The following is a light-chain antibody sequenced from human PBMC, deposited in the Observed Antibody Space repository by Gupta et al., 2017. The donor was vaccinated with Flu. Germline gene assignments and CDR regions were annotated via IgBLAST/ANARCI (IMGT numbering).Light chain of an antibody. V-gene: IGLV2-8*01. CDR3: GSYGINDV. J-gene: IGLJ1*01. Sequence: QSALTQPPSASGSPGQSVAISCTGTSRDIGGNNYVSWYQQHPGKAPKLMIYEVNKRPSGVPDRFSGSKSGNTASLTVSGLQAEDEADYYCGSYGINDVFGSGTKGTVL. CDR1: SRDIGGNNY. CDR2: EVN.